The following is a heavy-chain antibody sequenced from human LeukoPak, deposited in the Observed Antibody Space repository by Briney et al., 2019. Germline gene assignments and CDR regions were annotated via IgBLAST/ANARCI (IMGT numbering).Heavy chain of an antibody. Sequence: SVKVSCKASGGTFSSYAISWVRQAPGQGLEWMGGIIPIFGTANYAQKFQGRVTITTDESTSTAYMELSSLRSEDTAVYYCARARRGDGYNSVFAFDIWGQGTMVTVSS. CDR2: IIPIFGTA. D-gene: IGHD5-24*01. J-gene: IGHJ3*02. CDR3: ARARRGDGYNSVFAFDI. V-gene: IGHV1-69*05. CDR1: GGTFSSYA.